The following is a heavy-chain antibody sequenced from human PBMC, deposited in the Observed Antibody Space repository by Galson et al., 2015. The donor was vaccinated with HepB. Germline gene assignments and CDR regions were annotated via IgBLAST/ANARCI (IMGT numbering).Heavy chain of an antibody. V-gene: IGHV1-18*01. CDR3: ARDSSGWFTFDY. D-gene: IGHD6-19*01. Sequence: SVKVSCKASGYTFTSYGISWVRQAPGKGLEWMGWISAYNGNTNYAQKLQGRVTMTTDTSTSTAYMELRSLGSDDTAVYYCARDSSGWFTFDYWGQGTLVTVSS. CDR2: ISAYNGNT. CDR1: GYTFTSYG. J-gene: IGHJ4*02.